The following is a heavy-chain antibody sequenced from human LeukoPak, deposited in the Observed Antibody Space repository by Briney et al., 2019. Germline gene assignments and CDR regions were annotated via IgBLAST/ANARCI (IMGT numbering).Heavy chain of an antibody. J-gene: IGHJ1*01. CDR1: GGSISSYY. CDR2: IYYSGST. CDR3: ARTYYDFWSGYYEGYFQH. V-gene: IGHV4-59*08. Sequence: SETLSLTCTVSGGSISSYYWSWIRQPPGKGLEWIGYIYYSGSTNYNPSLKSRVTISVDTSKNQFSLKLSSVTAADTAVYYCARTYYDFWSGYYEGYFQHWGQGTLVTVSS. D-gene: IGHD3-3*01.